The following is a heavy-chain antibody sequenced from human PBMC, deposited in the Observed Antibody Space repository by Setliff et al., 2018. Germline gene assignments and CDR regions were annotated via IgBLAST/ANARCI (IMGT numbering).Heavy chain of an antibody. V-gene: IGHV4-34*01. CDR3: RQAVVGRGVFDI. J-gene: IGHJ3*02. Sequence: SETLSLTCTVYGASFSNYYWGWVRQPPEERLEWIAEFDHSGTTKYNPSLMGRVTISVDTSKNQFSLRLSPVTAADTALYYCRQAVVGRGVFDIWGQGTVVT. CDR2: FDHSGTT. D-gene: IGHD1-1*01. CDR1: GASFSNYY.